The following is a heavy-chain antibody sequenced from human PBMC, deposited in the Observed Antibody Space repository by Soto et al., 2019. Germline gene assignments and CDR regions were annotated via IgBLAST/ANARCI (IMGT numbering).Heavy chain of an antibody. Sequence: GGSLRLSCAASGFTFDDYAMHWVRQAPGKGLEWVSGISWNSGSIGYADSVKGRFTISRDNAKNSLYLQMNSLRAEDTALYYCAKEASSGWTGDAFDIWGQGTMVTVSS. D-gene: IGHD6-19*01. CDR1: GFTFDDYA. J-gene: IGHJ3*02. V-gene: IGHV3-9*01. CDR2: ISWNSGSI. CDR3: AKEASSGWTGDAFDI.